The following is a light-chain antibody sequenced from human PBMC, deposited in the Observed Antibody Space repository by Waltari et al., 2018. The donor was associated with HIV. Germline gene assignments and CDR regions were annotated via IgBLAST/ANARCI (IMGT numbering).Light chain of an antibody. CDR3: AVWDDSLSGPV. V-gene: IGLV1-47*01. J-gene: IGLJ3*02. CDR1: SSNIGRNE. Sequence: SVLTQPPSASGTPGQRVTISWSGSSSNIGRNEIYRYKQLPGTAPKLLIYRNNQRPSGVPDRFSGSKSGTSASLAISGLRSDDEADYYCAVWDDSLSGPVFGGGTKLTVL. CDR2: RNN.